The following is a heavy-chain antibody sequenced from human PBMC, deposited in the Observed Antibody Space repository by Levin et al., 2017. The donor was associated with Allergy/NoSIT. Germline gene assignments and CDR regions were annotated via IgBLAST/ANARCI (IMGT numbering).Heavy chain of an antibody. CDR3: ARDLPPYSGSYHFDY. D-gene: IGHD1-26*01. CDR2: TSDDGGNR. V-gene: IGHV3-30-3*01. J-gene: IGHJ4*02. CDR1: GFSVSDYM. Sequence: PGGSLRLSCTASGFSVSDYMMHWVRQAPGKGLEWVAVTSDDGGNRYYADSVKGRFTISRDHSNNTLYPQMNSLRPEDTAVYYCARDLPPYSGSYHFDYWGQGTLVTVSS.